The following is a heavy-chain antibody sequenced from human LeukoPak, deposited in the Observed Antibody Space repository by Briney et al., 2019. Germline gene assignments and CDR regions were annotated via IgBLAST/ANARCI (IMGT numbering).Heavy chain of an antibody. D-gene: IGHD5-18*01. CDR2: IYSSGST. Sequence: PSETLSLTCAVYGGSFSGYYWSWSRQPPGKGLEWIGYIYSSGSTNYNPSLKSRVTISVDTSKNQFSLKLSSVTAADTAVYYCARGHSFGYGWFDPWGQGTLVTVSS. J-gene: IGHJ5*02. CDR1: GGSFSGYY. V-gene: IGHV4-59*01. CDR3: ARGHSFGYGWFDP.